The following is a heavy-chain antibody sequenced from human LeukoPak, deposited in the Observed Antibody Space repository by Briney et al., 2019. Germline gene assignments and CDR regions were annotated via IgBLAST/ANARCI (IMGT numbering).Heavy chain of an antibody. D-gene: IGHD4-17*01. CDR1: GDSMSDYF. CDR3: AAMTTVTMYSYFFDS. V-gene: IGHV4-59*01. CDR2: AAASGST. J-gene: IGHJ4*02. Sequence: SETLSLTCTVSGDSMSDYFWTWIRQPPGKGLEWIGYAAASGSTNYNPSLKIRVTISVDSSTNHFSLRLTSVTAADTAIYYCAAMTTVTMYSYFFDSWGQGTLLTVSS.